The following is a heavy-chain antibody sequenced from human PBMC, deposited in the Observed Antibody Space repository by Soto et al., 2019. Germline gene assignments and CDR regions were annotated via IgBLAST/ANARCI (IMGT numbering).Heavy chain of an antibody. V-gene: IGHV1-18*01. CDR3: ARENSYFDY. J-gene: IGHJ4*02. Sequence: QIQLLQSGAEVKKPGASVQVTCKASGYTFRNFGISWVRQAPGQGLEWMGWISAYNANANYAQKFQGRPTMTADTSTSTAYMELSSLRSDDTAVYYCARENSYFDYWGQGTLVTVSS. CDR1: GYTFRNFG. CDR2: ISAYNANA.